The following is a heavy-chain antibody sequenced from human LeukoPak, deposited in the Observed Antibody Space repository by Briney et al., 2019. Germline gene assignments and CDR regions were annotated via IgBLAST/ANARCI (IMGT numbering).Heavy chain of an antibody. Sequence: SETLSLTCTVSGGSINSYYWSWIRQPAGKGLEWIGRIYSGGSTNYNPSLKSRVIMSVDTSKNQFSLKLSSMTAADTAVYYCARGGSSWNNWFDPWGQGTLVTVSS. CDR1: GGSINSYY. CDR2: IYSGGST. CDR3: ARGGSSWNNWFDP. J-gene: IGHJ5*02. D-gene: IGHD6-13*01. V-gene: IGHV4-4*07.